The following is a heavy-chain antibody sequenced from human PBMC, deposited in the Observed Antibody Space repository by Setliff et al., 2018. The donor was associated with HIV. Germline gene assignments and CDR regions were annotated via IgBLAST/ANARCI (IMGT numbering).Heavy chain of an antibody. D-gene: IGHD2-15*01. V-gene: IGHV4-59*01. CDR2: IYYSGST. J-gene: IGHJ3*02. CDR1: GGSISSYY. Sequence: ASETLSLTCTVSGGSISSYYWSWIRQPPAKGLEWIGYIYYSGSTNYNPSLKSRVTISVDTSKNQFSLKLSSVTAADTAVYYRARNPCSGGSCPDAFDIWGQGTMVTVSS. CDR3: ARNPCSGGSCPDAFDI.